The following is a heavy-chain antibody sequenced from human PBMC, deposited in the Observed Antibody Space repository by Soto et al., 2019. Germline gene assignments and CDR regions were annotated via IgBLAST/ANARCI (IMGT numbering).Heavy chain of an antibody. D-gene: IGHD2-2*01. CDR2: ITGGGGDT. Sequence: GGSLRLSCAASGFNFENYVMSWVRQAPGKGLEWVSAITGGGGDTYHADSVKGRFTISRDNSKNTLYLQMNSLRAEDTAAYYCAKGSGSSRPYYFDYWGQGTLVTVSS. J-gene: IGHJ4*02. CDR3: AKGSGSSRPYYFDY. V-gene: IGHV3-23*01. CDR1: GFNFENYV.